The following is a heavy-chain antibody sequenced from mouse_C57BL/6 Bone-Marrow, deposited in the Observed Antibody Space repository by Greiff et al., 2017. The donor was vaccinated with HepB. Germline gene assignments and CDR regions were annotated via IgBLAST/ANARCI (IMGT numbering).Heavy chain of an antibody. Sequence: EVKLMESGGGLVKPGGSLKLSCAASGFTFSDYGMHWVRQAPEKGLEWVAYISSGSSTIYYADTVKGRFTISRDNVKNTLFLQMTSLRSEDTAMYYCARAYREYPYYYAMDYWGQGTSVTVSS. CDR2: ISSGSSTI. D-gene: IGHD5-1*01. CDR1: GFTFSDYG. CDR3: ARAYREYPYYYAMDY. V-gene: IGHV5-17*01. J-gene: IGHJ4*01.